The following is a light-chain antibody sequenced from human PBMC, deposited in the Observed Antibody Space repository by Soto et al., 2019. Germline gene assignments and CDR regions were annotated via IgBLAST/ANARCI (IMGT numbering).Light chain of an antibody. J-gene: IGKJ4*01. V-gene: IGKV3-11*01. CDR1: QSVSSY. CDR3: QQTYNLPPT. CDR2: DAS. Sequence: EIVLTQSPATLSLSPGERATLSCRASQSVSSYLAWYQQKPGQAPRLLIYDASNRATGIPARFSGSGSGTEFTLTISSLQPEDFGSYSCQQTYNLPPTFGGGTRVQIK.